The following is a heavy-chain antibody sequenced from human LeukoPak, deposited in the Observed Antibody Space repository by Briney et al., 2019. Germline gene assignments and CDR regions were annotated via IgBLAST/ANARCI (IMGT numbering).Heavy chain of an antibody. V-gene: IGHV3-21*01. D-gene: IGHD4-11*01. Sequence: GGSLRLSCAASGFTFSSYSMNWVRQAPGKGLEWVSSISSSSSYIYYADSVKGRFTISRDNAKNSLYLQMNSLRAEDTAVYYCAGADSNYGVFDIWGQGTMVTVSS. CDR3: AGADSNYGVFDI. CDR2: ISSSSSYI. CDR1: GFTFSSYS. J-gene: IGHJ3*02.